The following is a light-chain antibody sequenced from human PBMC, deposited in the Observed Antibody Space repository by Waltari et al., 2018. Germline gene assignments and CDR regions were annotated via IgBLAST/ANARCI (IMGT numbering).Light chain of an antibody. CDR3: QQYYSTSTWT. CDR1: QSLLYTSNNNNY. J-gene: IGKJ1*01. V-gene: IGKV4-1*01. CDR2: WAS. Sequence: DIVITQSPDSLAVSLRERATIHCRSGQSLLYTSNNNNYLAGFQQKAGQPPKLLIYWASTRGSGVPDRFTGSGSGTDFTLTSSSLQAEDVAVYYCQQYYSTSTWTFGQGTKVEIK.